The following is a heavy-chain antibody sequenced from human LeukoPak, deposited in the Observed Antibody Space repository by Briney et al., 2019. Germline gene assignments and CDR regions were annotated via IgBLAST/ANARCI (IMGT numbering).Heavy chain of an antibody. CDR2: LCGSGGAT. CDR1: EFSSSIFA. CDR3: AKHLGSHSFLVYFMDV. J-gene: IGHJ6*03. D-gene: IGHD2/OR15-2a*01. Sequence: GGSLRLSCEPSEFSSSIFAMSWIRQPPGAGLEWVSTLCGSGGATYYTGSVKGRFTTSRDNSKTTLYLQMDNLRADETGVYYCAKHLGSHSFLVYFMDVWGKGTSVIVS. V-gene: IGHV3-23*01.